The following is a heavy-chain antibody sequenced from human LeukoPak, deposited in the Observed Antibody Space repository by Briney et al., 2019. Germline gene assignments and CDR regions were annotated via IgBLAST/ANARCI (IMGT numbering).Heavy chain of an antibody. CDR1: GASISTGGYH. V-gene: IGHV4-31*03. Sequence: SETLSLTCTVSGASISTGGYHWSWIRQHPGKGLEWIGYIYYSGSTHYYPSLKSRVTISLDTSKNQFSLKLTSVTAADTAVYYCATAYGSGSYSLDFWGQGTLVTVSS. J-gene: IGHJ4*02. CDR3: ATAYGSGSYSLDF. CDR2: IYYSGST. D-gene: IGHD3-10*01.